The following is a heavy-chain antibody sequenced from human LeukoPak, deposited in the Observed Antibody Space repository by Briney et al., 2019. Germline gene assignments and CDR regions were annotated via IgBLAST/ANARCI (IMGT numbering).Heavy chain of an antibody. Sequence: HGESLKISCKGSGYSFTSYWIGWVRQMPGKGLEWMGIIYPGDSDTRYSPSFQGQVTISADKSISTAYLQWSSLKASDTAMYYCASGGYYSSTSCHPASDAFDIWGQGTMVTVSS. CDR2: IYPGDSDT. J-gene: IGHJ3*02. D-gene: IGHD2-2*01. CDR1: GYSFTSYW. CDR3: ASGGYYSSTSCHPASDAFDI. V-gene: IGHV5-51*01.